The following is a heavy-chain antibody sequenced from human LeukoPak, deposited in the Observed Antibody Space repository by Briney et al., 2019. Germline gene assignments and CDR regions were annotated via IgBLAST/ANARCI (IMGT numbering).Heavy chain of an antibody. CDR2: IYYSGST. D-gene: IGHD6-19*01. CDR1: GGSISSYY. V-gene: IGHV4-59*08. Sequence: SETLSLTCTVSGGSISSYYWSWIRQPPGKGLEWIGYIYYSGSTNYNLSLKSRVTLSVDTSKNQFSLKLSSVTAADTAVYYCARHPQQWLVRGDWFDPWGQGTLVTVSS. J-gene: IGHJ5*02. CDR3: ARHPQQWLVRGDWFDP.